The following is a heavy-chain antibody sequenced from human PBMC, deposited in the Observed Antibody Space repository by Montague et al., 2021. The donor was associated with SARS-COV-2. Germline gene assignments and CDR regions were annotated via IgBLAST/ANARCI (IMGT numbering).Heavy chain of an antibody. V-gene: IGHV4-59*01. Sequence: SETLSLTCTVSGGSISSYYWCWIRQPPGKGLELIGYIYFSGSTNYNPSLKIRVTISVDTSKNQFSLKLSSVTAADTAVYYCAREWVSYYDSSGYCAAFDXWGKGKIVTVSS. CDR3: AREWVSYYDSSGYCAAFDX. CDR1: GGSISSYY. J-gene: IGHJ3*02. CDR2: IYFSGST. D-gene: IGHD3-22*01.